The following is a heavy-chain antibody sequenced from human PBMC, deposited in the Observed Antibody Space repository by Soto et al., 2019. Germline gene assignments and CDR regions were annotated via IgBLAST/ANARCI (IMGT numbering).Heavy chain of an antibody. D-gene: IGHD2-2*01. J-gene: IGHJ4*02. Sequence: QVQRQQVGSGLFKLSETLSLTCAVYVGAFRGYYWSWSRQPPGKVLEWIGEINHIGSTNYNPSLNSRVTISVDTSKTQFSLKLSSVNAADPAVYYCAGPSAMSYFDYWGQGTLVTVSS. CDR3: AGPSAMSYFDY. V-gene: IGHV4-34*01. CDR2: INHIGST. CDR1: VGAFRGYY.